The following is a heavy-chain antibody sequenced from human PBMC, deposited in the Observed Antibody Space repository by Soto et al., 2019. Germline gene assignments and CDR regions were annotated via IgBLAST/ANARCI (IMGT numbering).Heavy chain of an antibody. V-gene: IGHV4-4*07. D-gene: IGHD6-19*01. CDR2: IYTSGST. J-gene: IGHJ5*02. Sequence: SETLSLTCTVSGGSISSYYWSWIRQPAGKGLEWIGRIYTSGSTNYNPSLKSRVTMSVDTSKNQFSLKLSSVTAADTAVCYCARDWYSSGWYWFDPWGQGTLVTVSS. CDR3: ARDWYSSGWYWFDP. CDR1: GGSISSYY.